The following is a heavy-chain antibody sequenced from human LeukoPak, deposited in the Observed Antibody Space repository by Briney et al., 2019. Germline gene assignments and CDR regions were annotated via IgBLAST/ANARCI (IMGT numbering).Heavy chain of an antibody. CDR1: GGSISSSNYY. J-gene: IGHJ4*02. CDR2: IYTSGST. V-gene: IGHV4-61*02. D-gene: IGHD1-7*01. CDR3: ARDGGTTGVDY. Sequence: SEPLSLTCTVSGGSISSSNYYWSWIRQPAGKGLEWIGRIYTSGSTNYNPSLKSRVTISVDTSKNQFSLKLSSVTAADTAVYYCARDGGTTGVDYWGQGTLVTVSS.